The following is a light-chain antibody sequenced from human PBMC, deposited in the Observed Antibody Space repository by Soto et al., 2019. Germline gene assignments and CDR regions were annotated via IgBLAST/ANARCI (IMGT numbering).Light chain of an antibody. CDR1: QTITNL. V-gene: IGKV1-5*03. CDR2: KAS. J-gene: IGKJ4*01. CDR3: QQSYSTPLT. Sequence: DIQLTQSPSTLSASVGDRVTITCRASQTITNLLAWFQQKPGKAPEILIYKASSLQSGVPSRFSGSGSGTEFTLTISSLQPDDSATYYCQQSYSTPLTFGGGTKVDIK.